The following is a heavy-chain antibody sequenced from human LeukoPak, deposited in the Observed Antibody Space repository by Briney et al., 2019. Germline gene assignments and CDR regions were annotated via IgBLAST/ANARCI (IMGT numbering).Heavy chain of an antibody. CDR1: GGSISRGGYY. CDR2: IYYSGST. CDR3: ARDRYFGYSSGWGHDY. J-gene: IGHJ4*02. V-gene: IGHV4-61*08. Sequence: PSQTLSLTCTVSGGSISRGGYYWSWIRQPPGKGLEWIGYIYYSGSTNYNPSLKSRVTISVDTSKNQFSLKLSSVTAADTAVYYCARDRYFGYSSGWGHDYWGQGTLVTVSS. D-gene: IGHD6-19*01.